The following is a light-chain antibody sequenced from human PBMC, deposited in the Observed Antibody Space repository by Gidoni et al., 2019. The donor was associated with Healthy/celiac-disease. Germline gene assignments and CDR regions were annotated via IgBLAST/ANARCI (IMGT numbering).Light chain of an antibody. CDR2: DAS. V-gene: IGKV3-11*01. CDR3: QQRSNWPPYT. J-gene: IGKJ2*01. Sequence: LTQSPATLSLSPGERATLSCRASQSVSSYLAWYQQKPGQAPRLLIYDASNRATGIPARFSGSGSGTDFTLTISSLEPEDFAVYYCQQRSNWPPYTFGQGTKLEIK. CDR1: QSVSSY.